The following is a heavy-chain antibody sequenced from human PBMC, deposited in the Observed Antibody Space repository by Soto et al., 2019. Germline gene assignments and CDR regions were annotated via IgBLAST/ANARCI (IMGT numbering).Heavy chain of an antibody. Sequence: QVQLQESGPGLVKPSETLSLTCTVSGGSISSYYWSWIRQPPGKGLEWIGYIYYSGSTNYNPSLQSRVTISVDTSKNRFSLTLSSVTAADTAVYYCARGGSNWFDPWGQGTLVTVSS. CDR3: ARGGSNWFDP. CDR2: IYYSGST. J-gene: IGHJ5*02. CDR1: GGSISSYY. V-gene: IGHV4-59*01.